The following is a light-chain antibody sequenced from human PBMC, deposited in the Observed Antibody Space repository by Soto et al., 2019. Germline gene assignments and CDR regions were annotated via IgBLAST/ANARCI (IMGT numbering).Light chain of an antibody. CDR1: QSVSSSY. CDR3: QRYGSSPQT. CDR2: GAS. Sequence: EIVLTQSPGTLSLSPGERATLSCRASQSVSSSYLAWYQQRPGQAPRLLIYGASSRATGIPDRFSGSGSGTDFTLTISRLEPEDVAVYYCQRYGSSPQTFGQGTKVEIK. V-gene: IGKV3-20*01. J-gene: IGKJ1*01.